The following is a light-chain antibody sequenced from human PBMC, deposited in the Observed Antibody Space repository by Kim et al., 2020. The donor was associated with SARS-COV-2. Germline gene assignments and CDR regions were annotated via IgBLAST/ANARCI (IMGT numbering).Light chain of an antibody. V-gene: IGKV2-29*03. J-gene: IGKJ4*01. CDR3: MQGVELPLT. CDR2: EAS. CDR1: QSLLHSDGQTY. Sequence: PASISCKSSQSLLHSDGQTYLYWYLQKPGQSPHLLIYEASRRFFGVPDRFGGSGSGTDFTLKISRVEADDVGVYYCMQGVELPLTFGGGTKVEIK.